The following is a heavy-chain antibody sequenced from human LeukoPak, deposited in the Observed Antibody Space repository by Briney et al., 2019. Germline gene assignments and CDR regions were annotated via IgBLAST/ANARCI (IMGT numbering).Heavy chain of an antibody. D-gene: IGHD1-1*01. Sequence: ASVKVSCKASGYTFTSYAMHWVRQAPGQRLEWMGWINAGNGNTKYSQEFQGRVTITADESTSTVYMELSSLRSEDTAVYYCATQLERLGYFDYWGQGTLVTVSS. V-gene: IGHV1-3*03. CDR1: GYTFTSYA. CDR2: INAGNGNT. J-gene: IGHJ4*02. CDR3: ATQLERLGYFDY.